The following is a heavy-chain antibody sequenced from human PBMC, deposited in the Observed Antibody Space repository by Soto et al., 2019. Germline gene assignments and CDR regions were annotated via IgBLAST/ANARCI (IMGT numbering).Heavy chain of an antibody. V-gene: IGHV3-21*01. J-gene: IGHJ4*02. CDR2: VSKSDYT. D-gene: IGHD2-2*01. CDR3: AREDSIIIPAVSDF. CDR1: GFNFNNYG. Sequence: PGGSLRLSCAVSGFNFNNYGINWVRQAPGKGLEWVSSVSKSDYTYYSDSVKGRFTISRDNAKNSVSLQMNTLRAVDTAVYYCAREDSIIIPAVSDFWGQGTLVTVSS.